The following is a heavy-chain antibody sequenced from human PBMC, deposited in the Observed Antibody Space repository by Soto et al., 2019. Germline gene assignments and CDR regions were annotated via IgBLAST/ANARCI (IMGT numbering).Heavy chain of an antibody. CDR1: GGTFGTYT. Sequence: QVQLVQSGAEVKKPGSSAKVSCKASGGTFGTYTISWVRQAPGQGLEWMGRIIPYLDITDYAQKFQGRFTIAADKSTTTAYMELTRLRSEDTAVYFCARDTTYWGQGTLVTVSS. J-gene: IGHJ4*02. CDR3: ARDTTY. CDR2: IIPYLDIT. D-gene: IGHD5-18*01. V-gene: IGHV1-69*02.